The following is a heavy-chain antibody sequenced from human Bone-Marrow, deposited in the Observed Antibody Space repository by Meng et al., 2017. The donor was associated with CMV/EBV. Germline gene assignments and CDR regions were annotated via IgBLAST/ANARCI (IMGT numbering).Heavy chain of an antibody. D-gene: IGHD3-16*01. Sequence: GGSLRLSCAASGFTFSIYSMNWVRPVPGKGLEWVSSISNSRNYIYYADSVKGRFTISRDNAKKSLYLQMNSRRAEDTAVYYCARDISGSIGGAFDIWSQGTRVSVPS. CDR2: ISNSRNYI. CDR3: ARDISGSIGGAFDI. J-gene: IGHJ3*02. V-gene: IGHV3-21*01. CDR1: GFTFSIYS.